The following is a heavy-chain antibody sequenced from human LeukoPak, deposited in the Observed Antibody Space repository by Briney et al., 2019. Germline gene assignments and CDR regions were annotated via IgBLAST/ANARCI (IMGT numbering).Heavy chain of an antibody. Sequence: PSETLSLTCAVYSGSFSGYYWTWFRQPPGKGLEWIGEFNHNWGAKYNPSLKSRVTISVDTSNNHLSLSLNSVTTADTAVYYCAASLWFGIYPDYWGQGSLVTVSS. CDR2: FNHNWGA. CDR1: SGSFSGYY. D-gene: IGHD3-10*01. V-gene: IGHV4-34*01. J-gene: IGHJ4*02. CDR3: AASLWFGIYPDY.